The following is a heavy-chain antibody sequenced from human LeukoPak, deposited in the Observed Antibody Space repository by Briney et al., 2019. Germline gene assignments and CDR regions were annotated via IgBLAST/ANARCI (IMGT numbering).Heavy chain of an antibody. D-gene: IGHD6-19*01. CDR2: IYTSGST. CDR3: ARGTYSSGWSTFDY. J-gene: IGHJ4*02. Sequence: SVTLSLTCTVSGGSISSYYWSWIRQPAGKGLEWIGRIYTSGSTNYNPSLKSRVTMSVDTSKNQFSLKLSSVTAADTAVYYCARGTYSSGWSTFDYWGQGTLVTVSS. CDR1: GGSISSYY. V-gene: IGHV4-4*07.